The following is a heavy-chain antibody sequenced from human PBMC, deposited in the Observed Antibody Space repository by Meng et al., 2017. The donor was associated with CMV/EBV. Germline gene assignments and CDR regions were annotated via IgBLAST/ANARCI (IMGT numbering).Heavy chain of an antibody. CDR2: VAWDDDK. CDR3: AHRRYGGTNYDFFDP. Sequence: GFSLNTSGLRVAWLLQSPGKALAWLALVAWDDDKRYTPSLSGRLTITEDTSKSQVVLTMTDMDPVDTGTYYCAHRRYGGTNYDFFDPWGQGLLVTVSS. D-gene: IGHD3-3*01. CDR1: GFSLNTSGLR. V-gene: IGHV2-5*02. J-gene: IGHJ5*02.